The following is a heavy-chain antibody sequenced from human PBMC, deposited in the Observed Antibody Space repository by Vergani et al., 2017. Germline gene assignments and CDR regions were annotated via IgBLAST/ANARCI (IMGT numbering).Heavy chain of an antibody. CDR3: ARTESFILRYFHWAL. D-gene: IGHD3-9*01. CDR2: IHHSGAT. V-gene: IGHV4-4*08. CDR1: GGSITNNF. Sequence: QVQLQESGPGLVKPSETLSLTCTVSGGSITNNFWSWIRRPPGKGLEWIGYIHHSGATNSKSSLRSRVSISIDTSKNQFSLEVNSVTAADTAIYFCARTESFILRYFHWALGGQGTLVTVSS. J-gene: IGHJ4*02.